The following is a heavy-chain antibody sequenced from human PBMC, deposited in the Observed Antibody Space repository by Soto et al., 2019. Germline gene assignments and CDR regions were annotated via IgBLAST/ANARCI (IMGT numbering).Heavy chain of an antibody. V-gene: IGHV3-23*01. Sequence: GGSLRLSCGASGFTFSTYGMSWVRQAPGKGPEWVSVISGTGTSTYYADSVKGRFTISRDNSKNTLYLQMNSLRAEDTAVYYCAKADSSGYEYYYGLDVWGQGTTVTVSS. D-gene: IGHD3-22*01. CDR2: ISGTGTST. CDR1: GFTFSTYG. J-gene: IGHJ6*02. CDR3: AKADSSGYEYYYGLDV.